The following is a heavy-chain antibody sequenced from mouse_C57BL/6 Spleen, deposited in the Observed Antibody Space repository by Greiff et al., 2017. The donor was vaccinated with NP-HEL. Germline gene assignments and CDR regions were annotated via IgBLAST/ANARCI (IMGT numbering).Heavy chain of an antibody. Sequence: QVQLKESGPGLVAPSQSLSITCTVSGFSLTSYAISWVRQPPGKGLEWLGVIWPGGGTNYNSALKSRLSISKDNSKSQVFLKMNSLQTDDTARYYCARNRKDFNYFDYWGQGTTLTVSS. CDR1: GFSLTSYA. V-gene: IGHV2-9-1*01. CDR3: ARNRKDFNYFDY. CDR2: IWPGGGT. J-gene: IGHJ2*01.